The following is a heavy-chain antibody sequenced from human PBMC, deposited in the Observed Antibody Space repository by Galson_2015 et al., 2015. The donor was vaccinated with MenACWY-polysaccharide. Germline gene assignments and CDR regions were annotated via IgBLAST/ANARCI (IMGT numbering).Heavy chain of an antibody. Sequence: SLRLSCAASGFTFSTYAIHWVRQAPGKGLDWVAIISYDGTNKYYADSVKDRFTISRDNSKNTMYLQMNSLSAEDTAAYYCARTDCSRTSCYGMDVWGQGTTVTVSS. CDR2: ISYDGTNK. J-gene: IGHJ6*02. CDR1: GFTFSTYA. V-gene: IGHV3-30-3*01. CDR3: ARTDCSRTSCYGMDV. D-gene: IGHD2-2*01.